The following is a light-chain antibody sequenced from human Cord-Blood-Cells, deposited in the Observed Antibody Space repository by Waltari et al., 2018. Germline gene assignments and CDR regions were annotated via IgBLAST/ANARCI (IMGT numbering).Light chain of an antibody. Sequence: DIQMTQYTSSLSASVGDRGTITCRASQRISSYLNWDQQKPGKAPKLRHYAASSLQSWVPSRFSGSGSETDFTLTISSLQPGDFATYYCQQSYSTPYTFGQVTKLEIK. CDR1: QRISSY. CDR2: AAS. J-gene: IGKJ2*01. CDR3: QQSYSTPYT. V-gene: IGKV1-39*01.